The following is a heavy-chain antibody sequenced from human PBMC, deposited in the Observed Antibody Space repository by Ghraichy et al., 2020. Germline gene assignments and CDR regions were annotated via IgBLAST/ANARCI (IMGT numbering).Heavy chain of an antibody. CDR3: AGEVGILGYCSSTSCYEYNWFDP. CDR1: GGTFSSYA. Sequence: SVKVSCKASGGTFSSYAISWVRQAPGQGLEWMGRIIPILGIANYAQKFQGRVTITADKYTSTAYMELSSLRYEDTAVYYCAGEVGILGYCSSTSCYEYNWFDPWGQGTLVTVSS. V-gene: IGHV1-69*04. D-gene: IGHD2-2*01. CDR2: IIPILGIA. J-gene: IGHJ5*02.